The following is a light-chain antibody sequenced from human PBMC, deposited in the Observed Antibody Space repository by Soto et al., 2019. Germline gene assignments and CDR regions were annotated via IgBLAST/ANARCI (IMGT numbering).Light chain of an antibody. J-gene: IGKJ1*01. CDR1: QSRVHSDGNTY. V-gene: IGKV2-30*02. Sequence: VAMTQTNLSLPVTLGEPASISCGSSQSRVHSDGNTYLNWFQQRPGQSPRRXXYKVSNRDSGVPDRFSGIGSGTDFTLKISWVEAEDVGVYDGVQTIHWPWTFGQGTKVDIK. CDR2: KVS. CDR3: VQTIHWPWT.